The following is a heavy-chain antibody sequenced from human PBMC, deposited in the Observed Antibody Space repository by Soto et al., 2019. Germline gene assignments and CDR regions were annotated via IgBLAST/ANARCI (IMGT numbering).Heavy chain of an antibody. V-gene: IGHV3-23*01. Sequence: EVPLLESGGGLVQPGGSLRLSCAASGFTFSSYAMSWVRQAPGKGLEWVSAISGSGGSTYYADSVKGRFTISRDNSKNPLYLQMNSLRAEDTAVYYCAAVGDSSGKGFQHWGQGTLVTVSS. CDR1: GFTFSSYA. CDR2: ISGSGGST. J-gene: IGHJ1*01. D-gene: IGHD3-22*01. CDR3: AAVGDSSGKGFQH.